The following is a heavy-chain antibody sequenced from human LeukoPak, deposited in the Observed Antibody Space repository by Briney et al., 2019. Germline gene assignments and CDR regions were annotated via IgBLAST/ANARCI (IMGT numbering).Heavy chain of an antibody. D-gene: IGHD3-22*01. CDR3: ARDSIVDYYDSSGYWTD. CDR2: IYTSGST. J-gene: IGHJ4*02. Sequence: SETLSLTCTVSGGSISSYYWSWLRQPAGKGLEWIGRIYTSGSTNYNPSLKSRVTMSVDTSKNQFSLKLSSVTAADTAVYYCARDSIVDYYDSSGYWTDWGQGTLVTVSS. V-gene: IGHV4-4*07. CDR1: GGSISSYY.